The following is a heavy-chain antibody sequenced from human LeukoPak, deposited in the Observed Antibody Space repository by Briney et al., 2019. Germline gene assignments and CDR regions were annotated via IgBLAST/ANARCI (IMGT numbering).Heavy chain of an antibody. CDR1: GGSFSSYY. V-gene: IGHV4-59*01. CDR2: IYYSGST. D-gene: IGHD2-2*01. J-gene: IGHJ5*02. Sequence: PSETLSLTCTVSGGSFSSYYWSWIRQPPGKGLDCIGYIYYSGSTNYNPSLKSRVTISVDTSKNQFSLKLSSVTAADTAVYYCAAGIVVVPAADGWFDPWGQGTLVTVSS. CDR3: AAGIVVVPAADGWFDP.